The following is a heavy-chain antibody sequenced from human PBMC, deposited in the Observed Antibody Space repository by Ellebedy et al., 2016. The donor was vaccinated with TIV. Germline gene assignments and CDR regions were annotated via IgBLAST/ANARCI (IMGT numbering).Heavy chain of an antibody. Sequence: GESLKISCAASGFTFSTYVMSWVRQAPGKGLEWVMAISGSGGSRSYADSVKGRFTISRDNYKKTLYVEMNSLRAEDTAVYYCAKGGAGGAHDYWGQGTLVTVSS. D-gene: IGHD2-15*01. V-gene: IGHV3-23*01. CDR3: AKGGAGGAHDY. J-gene: IGHJ4*02. CDR1: GFTFSTYV. CDR2: ISGSGGSR.